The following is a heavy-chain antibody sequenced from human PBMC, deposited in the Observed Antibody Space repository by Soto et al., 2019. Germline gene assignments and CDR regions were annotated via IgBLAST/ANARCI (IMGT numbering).Heavy chain of an antibody. CDR3: ARVTPLYSSGWYEEEGYFDY. Sequence: EASVKVSCKASGGTFSSYAISWVRQAPGQGLEWMGGIIPIFGTANYAQKFQGRVTITADESTSTAYMELSSLRSEDTAVYYCARVTPLYSSGWYEEEGYFDYWGQGTLVTVSS. J-gene: IGHJ4*02. CDR1: GGTFSSYA. V-gene: IGHV1-69*13. CDR2: IIPIFGTA. D-gene: IGHD6-19*01.